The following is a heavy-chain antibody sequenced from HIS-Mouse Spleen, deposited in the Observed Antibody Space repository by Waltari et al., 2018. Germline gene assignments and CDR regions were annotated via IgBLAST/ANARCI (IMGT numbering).Heavy chain of an antibody. CDR1: GGSISSSSYY. D-gene: IGHD6-13*01. Sequence: QLQLQESGPGLVKPSETLSLTCTVSGGSISSSSYYWGWIRQPPGKGLEWIGSILYSGRPYSHPSLKSRVTISVDTSKNQFSLKLSSVTAADTAVYYCAREIPYSSSWYDWYFDLWGRGTLVTVSS. J-gene: IGHJ2*01. CDR2: ILYSGRP. CDR3: AREIPYSSSWYDWYFDL. V-gene: IGHV4-39*07.